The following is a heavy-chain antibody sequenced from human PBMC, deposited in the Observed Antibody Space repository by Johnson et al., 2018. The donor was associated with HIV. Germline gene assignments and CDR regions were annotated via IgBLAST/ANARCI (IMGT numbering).Heavy chain of an antibody. Sequence: VQLVESGGGLVQPGGSLRLSCAASGFTVSSNYMSWVRQAPGKGLEWISLIYGGATYYADSVKGRCTIARDNSKNSLILQMNSLRAEDTAVYYWARDGGYSSPWDAFDIWGQGTMVTVSS. J-gene: IGHJ3*02. V-gene: IGHV3-66*01. CDR2: IYGGAT. D-gene: IGHD6-13*01. CDR1: GFTVSSNY. CDR3: ARDGGYSSPWDAFDI.